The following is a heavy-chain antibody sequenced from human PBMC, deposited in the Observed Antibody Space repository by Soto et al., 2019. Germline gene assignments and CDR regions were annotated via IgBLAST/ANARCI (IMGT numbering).Heavy chain of an antibody. CDR2: ISHDDDK. CDR3: AHAPHPLLDDPFAI. D-gene: IGHD2-15*01. CDR1: GCASSTDRVD. Sequence: SGATLFDSQRSLAIECTCSGCASSTDRVDVSVVRLPPGKALKWVALISHDDDKRYSPSLKNRVTITKDTSNNQVVLTMTNMDPVDTAPYFCAHAPHPLLDDPFAIWGQGTMVTVSS. J-gene: IGHJ3*02. V-gene: IGHV2-5*02.